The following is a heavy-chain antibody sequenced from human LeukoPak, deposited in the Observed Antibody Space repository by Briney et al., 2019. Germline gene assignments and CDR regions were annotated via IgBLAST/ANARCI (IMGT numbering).Heavy chain of an antibody. CDR2: IYHSGST. CDR1: GYSISSGYY. D-gene: IGHD6-13*01. Sequence: SETLSLTCTVSGYSISSGYYWGWIRPPPGKGLEWIGSIYHSGSTYYNPSLKSRVTISVDTSKNQFSLKLSSVTAADTALYYCARADYSSTWSHDYYYMDVWGKGTTVTVSS. V-gene: IGHV4-38-2*02. CDR3: ARADYSSTWSHDYYYMDV. J-gene: IGHJ6*03.